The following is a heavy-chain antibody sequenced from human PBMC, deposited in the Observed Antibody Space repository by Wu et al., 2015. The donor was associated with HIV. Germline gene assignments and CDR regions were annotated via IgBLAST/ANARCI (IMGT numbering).Heavy chain of an antibody. CDR2: INPSGGST. V-gene: IGHV1-46*01. CDR3: ARGGIVVVVAATGWFDP. D-gene: IGHD2-15*01. Sequence: QVHLVQSGGEVKKPGASVKVSCKASGYILSRYGITWVRQAPGQGLEWMGIINPSGGSTSYAQKFQGRVTMTRDTSTSTVYMELSSLRSEDTAVYYCARGGIVVVVAATGWFDPWGQGTLVTVSS. J-gene: IGHJ5*02. CDR1: GYILSRYG.